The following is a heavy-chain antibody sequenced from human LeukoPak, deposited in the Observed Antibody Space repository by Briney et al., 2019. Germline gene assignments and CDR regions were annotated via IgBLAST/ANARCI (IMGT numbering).Heavy chain of an antibody. CDR1: GGSFSGYY. V-gene: IGHV4-34*01. CDR2: INNSGST. J-gene: IGHJ6*02. D-gene: IGHD6-13*01. Sequence: SETLSLTCAVYGGSFSGYYWSWIRQPPGKGLEWIGEINNSGSTNYNPSLKSRVTISVDTSKNQFSLKLSSVTAADTAVYYCAGALRCSWAHDYYYYGMDVWGQGTTVTVSS. CDR3: AGALRCSWAHDYYYYGMDV.